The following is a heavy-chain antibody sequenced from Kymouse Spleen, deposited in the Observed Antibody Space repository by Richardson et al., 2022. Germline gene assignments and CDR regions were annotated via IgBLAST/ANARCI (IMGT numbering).Heavy chain of an antibody. Sequence: EVQLVESGGGLVKPGGSLRLSCAASGFTFSSYSMNWVRQAPGKGLEWVSSISSSSSYIYYADSVKGRFTISRDNAKNSLYLQMNSLRAEDTAVYYCARDRLGFGESDYWGQGTLVTVSS. D-gene: IGHD3-10*01. CDR1: GFTFSSYS. V-gene: IGHV3-21*03. CDR2: ISSSSSYI. CDR3: ARDRLGFGESDY. J-gene: IGHJ4*02.